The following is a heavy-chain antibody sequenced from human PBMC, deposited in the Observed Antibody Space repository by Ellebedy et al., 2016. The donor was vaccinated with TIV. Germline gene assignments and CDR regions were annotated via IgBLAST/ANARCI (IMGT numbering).Heavy chain of an antibody. Sequence: ASVKVSCKASGGTFINYAISWVRQAPGQRLEWMGRIIPILGMTNYAQKFQGRITITADRSTTTAYMELSSLKSDDTALYYCVRDRPYVLVGPVFDMWGQGTMVTVSS. CDR1: GGTFINYA. J-gene: IGHJ3*02. CDR2: IIPILGMT. D-gene: IGHD2-8*01. V-gene: IGHV1-69*04. CDR3: VRDRPYVLVGPVFDM.